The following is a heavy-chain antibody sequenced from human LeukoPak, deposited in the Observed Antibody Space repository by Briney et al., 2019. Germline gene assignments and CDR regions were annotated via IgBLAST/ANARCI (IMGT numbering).Heavy chain of an antibody. CDR2: INADDGNT. V-gene: IGHV1-3*01. CDR3: ARGIVVQPSANWFDP. D-gene: IGHD2-2*01. CDR1: GYTFTTYA. Sequence: ASVKVSCTTSGYTFTTYAIHWVRQAPGQRLEWMGLINADDGNTRYSQRFQGRVTITRDTSANTAYMELSSLGFEDTAVYYCARGIVVQPSANWFDPWGQGTPVTVSS. J-gene: IGHJ5*02.